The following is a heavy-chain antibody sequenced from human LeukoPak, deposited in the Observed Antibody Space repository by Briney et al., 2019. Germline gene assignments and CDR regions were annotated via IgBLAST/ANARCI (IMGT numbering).Heavy chain of an antibody. V-gene: IGHV3-74*01. D-gene: IGHD7-27*01. CDR1: GFTFRSYW. CDR3: ARGTGDYWYFDL. Sequence: GGSLRLSCAASGFTFRSYWMHWVRQAPGKGLMWVSRIKGDGSAASYADSVKGRFTISRDNAKNTLYLQMNSLRTEDTAVYYCARGTGDYWYFDLWGRGTLVTVSS. CDR2: IKGDGSAA. J-gene: IGHJ2*01.